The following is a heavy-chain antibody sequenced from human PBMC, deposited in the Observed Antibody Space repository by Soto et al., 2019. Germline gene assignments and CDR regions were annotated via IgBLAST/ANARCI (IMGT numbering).Heavy chain of an antibody. CDR3: ARARYDSSGYYYFDY. D-gene: IGHD3-22*01. CDR1: GGSISCYY. CDR2: IYYSGST. J-gene: IGHJ4*02. V-gene: IGHV4-59*01. Sequence: SETLYLTWTVSGGSISCYYWSWIRQPPGKGLEWIGYIYYSGSTIYNPSLKSRVTISVGTSKNQFSLKLSSVTAADTAVYYCARARYDSSGYYYFDYWGQGTLATVSS.